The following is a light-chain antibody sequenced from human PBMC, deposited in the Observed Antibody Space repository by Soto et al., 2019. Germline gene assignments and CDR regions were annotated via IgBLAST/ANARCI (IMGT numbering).Light chain of an antibody. CDR1: SSDVGGYNY. V-gene: IGLV2-14*01. CDR3: SSYTIISTSHLYV. Sequence: QSALTQPASVSGSPGQSITISCTGTSSDVGGYNYVSWYQQHPGKAPKLMIYEVSNRPSGVSNRFSGSKSGNTASLTISGLQAEDEADYYCSSYTIISTSHLYVFGTGTKLTV. J-gene: IGLJ1*01. CDR2: EVS.